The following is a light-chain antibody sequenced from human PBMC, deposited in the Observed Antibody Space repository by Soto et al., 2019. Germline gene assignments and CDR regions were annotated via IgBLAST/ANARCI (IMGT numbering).Light chain of an antibody. Sequence: DIVMTQSPLSLPVTPGEPAFISCRSNQSLLHSNGYNYLDWYLQKPGQSPQLLIYLGSNRASGVPDRISGSGSGTDFTLRIRRVEAEDVGVYYCMQALETPTFGPGTKADIK. V-gene: IGKV2-28*01. CDR2: LGS. CDR3: MQALETPT. J-gene: IGKJ3*01. CDR1: QSLLHSNGYNY.